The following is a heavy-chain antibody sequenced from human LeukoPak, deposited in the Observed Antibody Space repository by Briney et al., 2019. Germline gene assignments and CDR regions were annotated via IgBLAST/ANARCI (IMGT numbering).Heavy chain of an antibody. CDR3: ARQSLRNTAMVFGY. Sequence: SETLSLTCTVSGGSISSYYWSWLRQPPGKGLEGIGYIYYSGSTNYNPSLKSRVTISVDTSKNQFSLKLSSVTAADTAVYYCARQSLRNTAMVFGYWGQGTLVTVSS. J-gene: IGHJ4*02. V-gene: IGHV4-59*08. CDR1: GGSISSYY. D-gene: IGHD5-18*01. CDR2: IYYSGST.